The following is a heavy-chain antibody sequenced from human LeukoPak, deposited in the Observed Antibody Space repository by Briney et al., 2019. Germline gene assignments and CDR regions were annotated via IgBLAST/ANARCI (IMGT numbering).Heavy chain of an antibody. CDR3: ARVSSSSSSPFDY. J-gene: IGHJ4*02. D-gene: IGHD6-6*01. CDR2: IYYSGST. Sequence: LSETLSLTCTVSGGSISSYYWSWIRQPPGKGLEWIGYIYYSGSTNYNPSLKSRVTISVDTSKNQFSLKLSSVTAADTAVYYCARVSSSSSSPFDYWGQGTLVTVSS. V-gene: IGHV4-59*01. CDR1: GGSISSYY.